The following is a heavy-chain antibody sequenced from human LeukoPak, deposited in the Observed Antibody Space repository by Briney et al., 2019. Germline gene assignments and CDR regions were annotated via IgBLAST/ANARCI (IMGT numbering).Heavy chain of an antibody. V-gene: IGHV3-7*01. CDR3: AREWDSSGWYALLRVFDY. CDR2: IKQDGSEK. CDR1: GFTFSSYW. D-gene: IGHD6-19*01. J-gene: IGHJ4*02. Sequence: GGSLRLSCAASGFTFSSYWMSWVRQAPGKGLEWEANIKQDGSEKYYVDSVKGRFTISRDNAKNSLYLQMNSLRAEDTAVYYCAREWDSSGWYALLRVFDYWGQGTLVTVSS.